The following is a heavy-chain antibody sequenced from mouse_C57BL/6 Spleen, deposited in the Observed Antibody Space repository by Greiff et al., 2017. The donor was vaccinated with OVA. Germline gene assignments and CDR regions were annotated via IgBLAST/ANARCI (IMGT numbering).Heavy chain of an antibody. Sequence: QQSCKASGYTFTSYWMQWVKQRPGQGLEWIGEIDPSDSYTNYNQKFKGKATLTVDTSSSTAYMQLSSLTSEDSAVYYCARSGSSSHWYFDVWGTGTTVTVSS. J-gene: IGHJ1*03. V-gene: IGHV1-50*01. CDR3: ARSGSSSHWYFDV. CDR2: IDPSDSYT. D-gene: IGHD1-1*01. CDR1: GYTFTSYW.